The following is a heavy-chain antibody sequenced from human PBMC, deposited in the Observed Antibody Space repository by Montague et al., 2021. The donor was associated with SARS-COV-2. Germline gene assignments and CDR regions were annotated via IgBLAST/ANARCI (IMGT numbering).Heavy chain of an antibody. Sequence: SETLSLTCSVSGFSITSGFYWAWIRQAPGKGPEWIGTVYHSGSTXYNPSLNGGVTVSIDTSKNQFSLTVTAVTAADTAVYFCARRGYTGSDYFDYWGQGTLVTVSS. J-gene: IGHJ4*02. CDR3: ARRGYTGSDYFDY. CDR2: VYHSGST. CDR1: GFSITSGFY. V-gene: IGHV4-38-2*01. D-gene: IGHD5-12*01.